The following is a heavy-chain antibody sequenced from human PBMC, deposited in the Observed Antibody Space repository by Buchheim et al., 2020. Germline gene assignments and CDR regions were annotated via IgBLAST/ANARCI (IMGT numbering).Heavy chain of an antibody. CDR3: ARATPGGDYGDYSMIDY. D-gene: IGHD4-17*01. Sequence: QVQLVESGGGVVQPGRSLRLSCAASGFTFSSYAMHWVRQAPGKGLEWVAVISYDGSNKYYADSVKGRFTISRDNSKNTLYLQMNSLRAEDTAVYYCARATPGGDYGDYSMIDYWGQGTL. CDR2: ISYDGSNK. CDR1: GFTFSSYA. V-gene: IGHV3-30-3*01. J-gene: IGHJ4*02.